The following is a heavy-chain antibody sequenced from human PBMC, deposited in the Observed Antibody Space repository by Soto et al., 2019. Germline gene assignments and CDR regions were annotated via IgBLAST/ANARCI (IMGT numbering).Heavy chain of an antibody. J-gene: IGHJ3*02. CDR1: GGTFSSYT. D-gene: IGHD4-4*01. Sequence: QVQLVQSGAEVKKPGSSVKVSCKASGGTFSSYTISWVRQAPGHGLEWMGRIIPILGIANYAQKFQGRVTITADNSTSKAYMELSSLRSADTAVYYCARDRAQATVTNTYAFDIWGQGTMVTVSS. V-gene: IGHV1-69*08. CDR2: IIPILGIA. CDR3: ARDRAQATVTNTYAFDI.